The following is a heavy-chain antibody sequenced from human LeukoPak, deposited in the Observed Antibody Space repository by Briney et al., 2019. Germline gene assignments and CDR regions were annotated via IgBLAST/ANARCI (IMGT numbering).Heavy chain of an antibody. Sequence: SETLSLTCAVSGGSVSTYFWSWIRQPAGKGLEWIGRIYSSGSINYNPSLKSRVTMSVDTSKNQFSLNLTSVTAADTAVYYCARGLNRHDYGDYGYWGQGTLVTVSS. CDR2: IYSSGSI. CDR3: ARGLNRHDYGDYGY. J-gene: IGHJ4*02. D-gene: IGHD4-17*01. V-gene: IGHV4-4*07. CDR1: GGSVSTYF.